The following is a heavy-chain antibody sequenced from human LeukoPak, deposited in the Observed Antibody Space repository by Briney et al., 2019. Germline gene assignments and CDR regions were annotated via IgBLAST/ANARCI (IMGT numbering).Heavy chain of an antibody. CDR1: GGSFSGYY. J-gene: IGHJ4*02. CDR3: ARVQGSGYYFDY. V-gene: IGHV4-34*01. CDR2: INHSGST. Sequence: SETLSLTCAVYGGSFSGYYWSWIRQPPGKGLEWIGEINHSGSTNYNPSLKSRVTISVDTSKNQFSLKLSSVTAADTAVYYCARVQGSGYYFDYWGQGTLVTVSS. D-gene: IGHD3-22*01.